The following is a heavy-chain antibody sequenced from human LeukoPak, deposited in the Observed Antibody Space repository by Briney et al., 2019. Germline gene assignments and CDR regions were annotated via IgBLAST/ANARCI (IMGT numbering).Heavy chain of an antibody. CDR2: INPNSGGT. V-gene: IGHV1-2*02. CDR1: GYTFTGYY. CDR3: TTGDSSGWYYFDY. Sequence: ASVKVSCKASGYTFTGYYMHRVRQAPGQGLEWMGWINPNSGGTNYAQKFQGRVTMTRDTSISTAYMELSRLRSDDTAVYYCTTGDSSGWYYFDYWGQGTLVTVSS. D-gene: IGHD6-13*01. J-gene: IGHJ4*02.